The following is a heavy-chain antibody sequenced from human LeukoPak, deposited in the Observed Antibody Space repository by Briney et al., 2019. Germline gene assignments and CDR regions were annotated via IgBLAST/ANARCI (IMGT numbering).Heavy chain of an antibody. D-gene: IGHD2-2*01. CDR2: INPNTGGT. CDR3: ARALVPAAQRLSS. J-gene: IGHJ5*02. CDR1: GYTFTGYY. Sequence: GASVKVSCKASGYTFTGYYLHWVRQAPGQGLEWMGSINPNTGGTNYAQKFQGRVTMTRDTSISTAYMEVTRLRSDDTAVYYCARALVPAAQRLSSWGQGTLVTVSS. V-gene: IGHV1-2*02.